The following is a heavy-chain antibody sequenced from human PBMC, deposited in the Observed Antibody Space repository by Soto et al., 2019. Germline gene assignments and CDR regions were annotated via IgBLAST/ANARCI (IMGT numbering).Heavy chain of an antibody. V-gene: IGHV4-61*08. CDR2: IYYSGGT. CDR3: TREQSDDHYFAP. D-gene: IGHD1-1*01. CDR1: GAALISGGYF. J-gene: IGHJ5*02. Sequence: SETLSLTCTVSGAALISGGYFYTWVRQPPGKGLAWLGYIYYSGGTNYNPSLKSRVTISLDKSKSQFSLRLLSVTAADTAVYYCTREQSDDHYFAPWGQGTLVTVSS.